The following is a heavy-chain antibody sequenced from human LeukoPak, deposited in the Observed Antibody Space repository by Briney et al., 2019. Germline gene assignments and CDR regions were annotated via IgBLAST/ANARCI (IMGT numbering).Heavy chain of an antibody. D-gene: IGHD3-16*01. Sequence: GGSLRLSCAASGFTFSSYAMHWVRQAPGKGLEWVAVISYDGSNKYYADSVKGRFTISRDNSKNTLYLQMNSLRAEDTAVYYCARGGFGPQREFDYWGQGTLVTVSS. J-gene: IGHJ4*02. CDR1: GFTFSSYA. CDR2: ISYDGSNK. V-gene: IGHV3-30-3*01. CDR3: ARGGFGPQREFDY.